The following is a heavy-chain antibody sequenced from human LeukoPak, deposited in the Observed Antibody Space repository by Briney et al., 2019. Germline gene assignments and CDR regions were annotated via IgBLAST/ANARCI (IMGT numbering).Heavy chain of an antibody. CDR3: ARVPLPGYSKGDY. Sequence: GGSLRLSCAAYGFTFSSYEMNWVRQAPGKVLEWVSYISSSGSTIYYADSVKGRFTISRDNAKNSLYLQMNSLRAEDTAVYYCARVPLPGYSKGDYWGQGTLVTVSS. J-gene: IGHJ4*02. CDR2: ISSSGSTI. D-gene: IGHD4-11*01. V-gene: IGHV3-48*03. CDR1: GFTFSSYE.